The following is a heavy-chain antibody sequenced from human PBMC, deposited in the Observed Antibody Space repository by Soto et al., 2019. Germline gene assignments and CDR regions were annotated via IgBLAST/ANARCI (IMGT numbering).Heavy chain of an antibody. CDR1: GFTFSSYG. Sequence: QVQLVESGGGVVQPGRSLRLSCAASGFTFSSYGMHCVRQAPGKGLEWVAVISYDGSNKYYADSVKGRFTISRDNSKNTLYLQMNSLRAEDTAVYYCAKASDYGMDVWGQGTTVTVSS. J-gene: IGHJ6*02. CDR3: AKASDYGMDV. CDR2: ISYDGSNK. V-gene: IGHV3-30*18.